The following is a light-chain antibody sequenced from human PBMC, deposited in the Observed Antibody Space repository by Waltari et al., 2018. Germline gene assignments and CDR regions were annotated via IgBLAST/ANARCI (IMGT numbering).Light chain of an antibody. CDR1: QSIGDS. J-gene: IGKJ1*01. CDR3: QQYCSPST. Sequence: DIQMTQTPSTLSASLGDRVTITCRASQSIGDSLAWYQQKSGKTPKLLVFKACTLERGVPSSFGGSGSAKEFALTITSLQPADVATYPCQQYCSPSTFGPGTKVEVK. V-gene: IGKV1-5*03. CDR2: KAC.